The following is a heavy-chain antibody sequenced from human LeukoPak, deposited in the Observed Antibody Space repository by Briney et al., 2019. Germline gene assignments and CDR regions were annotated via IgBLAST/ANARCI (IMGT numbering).Heavy chain of an antibody. J-gene: IGHJ6*03. D-gene: IGHD1-26*01. CDR2: IYHSGSA. CDR1: GYSISSGYY. Sequence: PSETLSLTCTVSGYSISSGYYWGWIRQPPGKGLEWIGYIYHSGSAYYNPSLKSRATMSVDTSKNQFSLKVRSVTAADTAVYYCAKSGTNYYYYYMDVWHKGTTVTVSS. V-gene: IGHV4-38-2*02. CDR3: AKSGTNYYYYYMDV.